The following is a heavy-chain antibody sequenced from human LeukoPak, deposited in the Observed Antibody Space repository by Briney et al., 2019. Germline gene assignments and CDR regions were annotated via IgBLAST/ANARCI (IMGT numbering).Heavy chain of an antibody. Sequence: PGGSLRLSCAASGFTFSSYAMSWVRQAPGKGLEWVSAISGSGGSTYYADSVKGRFTIFRDNSKNTLYLQMNSLRAEDTAVYYCARDLDGYRSGNGAWGQGTLVTVSS. V-gene: IGHV3-23*01. CDR2: ISGSGGST. CDR1: GFTFSSYA. D-gene: IGHD5-12*01. J-gene: IGHJ5*02. CDR3: ARDLDGYRSGNGA.